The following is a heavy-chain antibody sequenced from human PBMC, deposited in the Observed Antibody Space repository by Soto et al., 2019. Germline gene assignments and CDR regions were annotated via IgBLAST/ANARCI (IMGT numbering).Heavy chain of an antibody. CDR2: IIPIFGTA. CDR1: GGTFSTYA. Sequence: QVQLVQSGAEVKKPGSSVKVSCKSSGGTFSTYAISWVRQAPGQGLEWMGGIIPIFGTANYAQKFQGRVMITADESTTTAYMELISLRSGDTAVYYCARDEMVVATGSRTWHYYYGMDVWGQGTTVTVSS. D-gene: IGHD2-15*01. J-gene: IGHJ6*02. V-gene: IGHV1-69*12. CDR3: ARDEMVVATGSRTWHYYYGMDV.